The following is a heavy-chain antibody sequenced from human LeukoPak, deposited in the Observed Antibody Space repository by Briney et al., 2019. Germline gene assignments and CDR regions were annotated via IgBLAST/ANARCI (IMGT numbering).Heavy chain of an antibody. J-gene: IGHJ4*02. CDR3: AKLASNYDFWSASEY. Sequence: GGSLRLSCAASGFTFSSYGMHWVRQAPGKGLEWVAFIRYDGSNKYYVDSVKGRFTVSRDNSKNTLYLQMSSLRPEDTAVYYCAKLASNYDFWSASEYWGQGTLVTVSS. CDR1: GFTFSSYG. D-gene: IGHD3-3*01. CDR2: IRYDGSNK. V-gene: IGHV3-30*02.